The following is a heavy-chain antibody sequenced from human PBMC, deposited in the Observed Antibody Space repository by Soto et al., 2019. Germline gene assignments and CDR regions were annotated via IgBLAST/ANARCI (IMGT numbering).Heavy chain of an antibody. D-gene: IGHD6-13*01. V-gene: IGHV4-59*08. CDR2: IYYSGST. Sequence: PSETLSLTCIVSGGSISNYYWSWIRQPPGKGLEWIGYIYYSGSTYYNPSLKSRVTISVDTSKNQFSLKLSSVTAADTAVYYCARLSGLLLTYSSSWYYFDYWGQGTLVTVSS. CDR3: ARLSGLLLTYSSSWYYFDY. CDR1: GGSISNYY. J-gene: IGHJ4*02.